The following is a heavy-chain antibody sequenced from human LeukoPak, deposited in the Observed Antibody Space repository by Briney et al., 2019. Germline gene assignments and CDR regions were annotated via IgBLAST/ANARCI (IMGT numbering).Heavy chain of an antibody. V-gene: IGHV4-59*01. J-gene: IGHJ6*03. Sequence: SETLSLTCTVSGGSISSYYWSWIRQPPGKGLEWIGYIYYSGSTNYNPSLKSRVTISVDTSKNQFSLKLSSVTAADTAVYYCARGVARTGFFGPPKEPYYYYYMDVWGKGTTVTVSS. CDR2: IYYSGST. CDR3: ARGVARTGFFGPPKEPYYYYYMDV. D-gene: IGHD3/OR15-3a*01. CDR1: GGSISSYY.